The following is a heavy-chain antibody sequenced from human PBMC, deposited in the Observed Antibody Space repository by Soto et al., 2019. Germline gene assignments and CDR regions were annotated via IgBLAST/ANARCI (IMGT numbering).Heavy chain of an antibody. CDR3: ARSPWSTTANLFDL. CDR1: GGLTRPGGYF. D-gene: IGHD2-21*02. Sequence: SQTLSHTCTVSGGLTRPGGYFVSCIRQQTRKGLEWIGYIYYSGSTNYNPSLKSRVTISVDTSKNQFSLTLSSVTAADTAVYYCARSPWSTTANLFDLWGQGTLVTVSS. J-gene: IGHJ4*02. CDR2: IYYSGST. V-gene: IGHV4-61*08.